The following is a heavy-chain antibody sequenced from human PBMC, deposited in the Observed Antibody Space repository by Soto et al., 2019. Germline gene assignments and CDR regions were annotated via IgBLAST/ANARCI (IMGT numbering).Heavy chain of an antibody. CDR3: ASSYDSSGYFYYYYYGMDV. J-gene: IGHJ6*02. Sequence: GGSLRLSCAASGFTFSSYWMSWVRQAPGKGLEWVANIKQDGSEKYYVDSVKGRLTISRDNAKNSLYLQMNSLRAEDTAVYYCASSYDSSGYFYYYYYGMDVWGQGTAVTVSS. CDR2: IKQDGSEK. D-gene: IGHD3-22*01. CDR1: GFTFSSYW. V-gene: IGHV3-7*01.